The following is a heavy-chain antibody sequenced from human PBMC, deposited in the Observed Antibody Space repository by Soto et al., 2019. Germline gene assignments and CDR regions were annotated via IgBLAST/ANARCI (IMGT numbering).Heavy chain of an antibody. CDR2: IYARGST. CDR3: ARDQGSGWYGTDLYYYYGMDV. Sequence: XTLSLPCTVSGGSLSSYCWGWIRQPAGRGLEWSGRIYARGSTNYNPSLKSRVTMSVDTSKNQFSLKLSYVTAADTAVYYCARDQGSGWYGTDLYYYYGMDVWGQGNTVTVS. D-gene: IGHD6-19*01. V-gene: IGHV4-4*07. J-gene: IGHJ6*02. CDR1: GGSLSSYC.